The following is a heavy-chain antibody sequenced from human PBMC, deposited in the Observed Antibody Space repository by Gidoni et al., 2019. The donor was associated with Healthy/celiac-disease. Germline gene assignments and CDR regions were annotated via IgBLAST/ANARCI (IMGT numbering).Heavy chain of an antibody. V-gene: IGHV3-21*01. Sequence: EVQLVESGGGLVKPGGSLRLSSAASGFTFSSYSMNWVRQAPGKGLEWVSSISSSSSYIYYADSVKGLFTISRDNAKNSLYLQMNSLRAEDTAVYYCARDFGICGGDCYSDYWGQGTLVTVSS. D-gene: IGHD2-21*01. CDR3: ARDFGICGGDCYSDY. CDR2: ISSSSSYI. J-gene: IGHJ4*02. CDR1: GFTFSSYS.